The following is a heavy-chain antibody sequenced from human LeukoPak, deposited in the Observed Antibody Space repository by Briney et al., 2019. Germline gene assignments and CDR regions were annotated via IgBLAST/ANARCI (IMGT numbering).Heavy chain of an antibody. CDR1: GFTFSSYG. V-gene: IGHV3-30*02. J-gene: IGHJ4*02. CDR3: AKDDRGNEAPFDY. CDR2: IWSDGSYK. Sequence: GGSLRLSCAASGFTFSSYGFHWVRQAPGKGLEWVAVIWSDGSYKYYADSVKGRFTISRDDSKNTLYLQMNSLRAEDTAVYYCAKDDRGNEAPFDYWGQGTLVTVSS.